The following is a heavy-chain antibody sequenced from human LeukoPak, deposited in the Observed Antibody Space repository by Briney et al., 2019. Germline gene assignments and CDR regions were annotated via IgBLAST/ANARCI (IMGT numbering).Heavy chain of an antibody. Sequence: GGSLRLSCAASGFTFSDYYMSWIRQAPGKGLERVSYISSSGSTIYYADSVKGRFTISRDNAKNSLYLQMNSLRAEDTAVYYCARDPLYYYDSSGADYFDYRGQGTLVTVSS. J-gene: IGHJ4*02. CDR2: ISSSGSTI. CDR1: GFTFSDYY. V-gene: IGHV3-11*01. CDR3: ARDPLYYYDSSGADYFDY. D-gene: IGHD3-22*01.